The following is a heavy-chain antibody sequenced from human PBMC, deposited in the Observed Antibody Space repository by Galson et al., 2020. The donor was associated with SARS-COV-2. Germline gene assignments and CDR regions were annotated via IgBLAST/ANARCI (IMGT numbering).Heavy chain of an antibody. CDR2: IYSEGSST. CDR1: GFTFSSYW. Sequence: GGSLRLSCAVSGFTFSSYWMHWVRQAPGKGLVWVSRIYSEGSSTNYADSVKGRFTISGDNAKNTLYLQMNSLRAEDTAVYYCARGDMGNDYFDYWGQGTLVTVSS. D-gene: IGHD7-27*01. J-gene: IGHJ4*02. V-gene: IGHV3-74*01. CDR3: ARGDMGNDYFDY.